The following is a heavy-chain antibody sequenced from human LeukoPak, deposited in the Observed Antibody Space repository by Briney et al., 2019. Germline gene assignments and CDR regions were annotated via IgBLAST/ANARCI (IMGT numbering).Heavy chain of an antibody. V-gene: IGHV3-30-3*01. CDR3: AAIVVVPAARAFDI. CDR1: GFTFSSYA. Sequence: QPGRSLRLSCAASGFTFSSYAMHWVRQAPGKGLEWVAVISYDGSNKYYADSVKGRFTISRDNSKNTLYLQMNSLRAEDTAVYYCAAIVVVPAARAFDIWGQGTMVTVSS. D-gene: IGHD2-2*01. J-gene: IGHJ3*02. CDR2: ISYDGSNK.